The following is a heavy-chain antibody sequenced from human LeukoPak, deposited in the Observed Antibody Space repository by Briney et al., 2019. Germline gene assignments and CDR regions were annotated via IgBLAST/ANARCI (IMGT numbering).Heavy chain of an antibody. D-gene: IGHD3-22*01. CDR1: GFTFSSYA. Sequence: GGSLRLSCAASGFTFSSYAMHWVRQAPGKGLEWVAVISYDGSNKYYADSVKGRFTISRDNSKNTLYLQMNSLRAEDTAVYYCARDNGRLGYYDSSGYIDYWGQGTLVTVSS. V-gene: IGHV3-30-3*01. CDR3: ARDNGRLGYYDSSGYIDY. CDR2: ISYDGSNK. J-gene: IGHJ4*02.